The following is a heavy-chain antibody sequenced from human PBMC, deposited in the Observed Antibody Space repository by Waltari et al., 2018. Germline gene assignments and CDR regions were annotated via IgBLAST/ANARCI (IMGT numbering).Heavy chain of an antibody. J-gene: IGHJ6*03. V-gene: IGHV4-59*01. Sequence: QVQLQESGPGLVKPSETLSLTCTVSGCSISTYYWPWIRPPPGKGLEWIGYIYYSGSTNYNPSLKSRLTMSVDTSKNQFSLRLSSVTAADTAVYYCARGSFGVVSRSVYYYIDVWGKGTTVTVSS. D-gene: IGHD3-3*02. CDR1: GCSISTYY. CDR3: ARGSFGVVSRSVYYYIDV. CDR2: IYYSGST.